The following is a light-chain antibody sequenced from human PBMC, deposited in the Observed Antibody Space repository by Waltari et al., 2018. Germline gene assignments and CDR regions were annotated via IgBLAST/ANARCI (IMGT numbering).Light chain of an antibody. Sequence: SYELTQRPSVSVSPGQTASITCSGDELGTNYGFWYQQRPGPSPVLVIYQDTKRPSGIPERFSGSNSGNTATLTISGTQAMDEAAYYCQVWDSSTHVVFGGGTKLTVL. CDR1: ELGTNY. V-gene: IGLV3-1*01. J-gene: IGLJ2*01. CDR3: QVWDSSTHVV. CDR2: QDT.